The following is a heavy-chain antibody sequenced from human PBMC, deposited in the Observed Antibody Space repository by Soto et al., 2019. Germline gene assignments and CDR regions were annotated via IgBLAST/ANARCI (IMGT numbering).Heavy chain of an antibody. Sequence: QVQLVESGGGVVQPGRSLRLSCAASGFTFSSYGMHWVRQAPGKGLEWVAVISYDGSNKYYADSVKGRFTISRDNSKNTLDLQMNSLRAEDTAVYYCAKTGGAAYWYFDLWGRGTLVTVSS. D-gene: IGHD1-26*01. V-gene: IGHV3-30*18. CDR3: AKTGGAAYWYFDL. CDR2: ISYDGSNK. CDR1: GFTFSSYG. J-gene: IGHJ2*01.